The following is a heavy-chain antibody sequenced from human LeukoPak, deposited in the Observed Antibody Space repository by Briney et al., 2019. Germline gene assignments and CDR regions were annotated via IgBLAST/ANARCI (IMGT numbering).Heavy chain of an antibody. CDR2: VKSDGSST. V-gene: IGHV3-74*01. CDR3: AKSDWFDP. J-gene: IGHJ5*02. Sequence: GGSLRLSCAASGFTFSTSWMHWVRQAPGKGLVWVSRVKSDGSSTTYADSVKGRFTISRDNAKNTLYLQMNSLTAEDTAVYYCAKSDWFDPWGQGTLVTVSS. CDR1: GFTFSTSW.